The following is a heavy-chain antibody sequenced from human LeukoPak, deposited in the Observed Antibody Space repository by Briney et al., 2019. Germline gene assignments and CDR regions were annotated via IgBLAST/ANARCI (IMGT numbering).Heavy chain of an antibody. Sequence: SVKVSCKASGGTFSSYAISWVRPAPGQGLEWMGRIIPILGIANYAQKFQGRVTITADKSTSTAYMELSSLRSEDTAVYYCARSYDSSGFTDYWGQGTLVTVSS. J-gene: IGHJ4*02. D-gene: IGHD3-22*01. CDR1: GGTFSSYA. V-gene: IGHV1-69*04. CDR3: ARSYDSSGFTDY. CDR2: IIPILGIA.